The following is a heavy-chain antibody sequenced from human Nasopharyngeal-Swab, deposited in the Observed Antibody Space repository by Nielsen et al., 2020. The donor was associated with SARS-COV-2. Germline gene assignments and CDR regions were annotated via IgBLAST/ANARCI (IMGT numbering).Heavy chain of an antibody. CDR1: GYSFTTYW. Sequence: KVSCKGPGYSFTTYWIGWVRQMPGKGLEWMGIIYPGDSNTRYSPSFQGQVTISVDKYSSTAYLQWSSLKASDTAIYYCARPMRPMGHYYFGMDVWGQGTTVTVSS. CDR2: IYPGDSNT. V-gene: IGHV5-51*01. J-gene: IGHJ6*02. CDR3: ARPMRPMGHYYFGMDV. D-gene: IGHD1-26*01.